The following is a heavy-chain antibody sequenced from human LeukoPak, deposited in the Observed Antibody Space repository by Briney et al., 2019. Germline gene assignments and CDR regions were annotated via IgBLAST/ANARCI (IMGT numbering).Heavy chain of an antibody. CDR2: IHYSGST. CDR1: GGSISGYY. CDR3: ARDYGDYIGAFDI. Sequence: SDTLSLTCTVSGGSISGYYWNWVRQPPGKGLEWLGLIHYSGSTTYKPSLKSRLTMSVDTSKNQFSLKLSSVTAADTAVYYCARDYGDYIGAFDIWGLGTMVTVSS. D-gene: IGHD4-17*01. V-gene: IGHV4-59*12. J-gene: IGHJ3*02.